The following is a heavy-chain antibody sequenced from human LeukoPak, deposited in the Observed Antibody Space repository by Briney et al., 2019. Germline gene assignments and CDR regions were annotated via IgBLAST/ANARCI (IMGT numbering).Heavy chain of an antibody. D-gene: IGHD6-13*01. CDR3: ARLDSSSWYTRYYFDY. CDR1: GGSISSSSYY. V-gene: IGHV4-39*01. J-gene: IGHJ4*02. Sequence: ASETLSLTCTVSGGSISSSSYYWGWIRQPPGKGLEWIGSIYYSGSTYYNPSLKSRVTISVDTSKNQFSLKLSSVTAADTAVYYCARLDSSSWYTRYYFDYWGQGTLVTVSS. CDR2: IYYSGST.